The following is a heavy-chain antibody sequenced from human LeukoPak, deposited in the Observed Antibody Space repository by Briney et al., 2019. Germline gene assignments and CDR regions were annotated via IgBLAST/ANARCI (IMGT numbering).Heavy chain of an antibody. CDR3: ARDRENIVLVPATRNDY. Sequence: RGALRVSCVEPGYTFSTYIMSWVREALRKGREWVSSISSSSSYINYAASVKGRLSISRDNDENSMYLQMNSMRAEDTAVYYCARDRENIVLVPATRNDYWGQGPLVTVSS. CDR2: ISSSSSYI. D-gene: IGHD2-2*01. V-gene: IGHV3-21*01. J-gene: IGHJ4*02. CDR1: GYTFSTYI.